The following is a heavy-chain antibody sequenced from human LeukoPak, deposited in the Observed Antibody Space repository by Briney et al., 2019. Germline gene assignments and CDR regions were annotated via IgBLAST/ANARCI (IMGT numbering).Heavy chain of an antibody. CDR3: ARGGGDYYYYYYMDV. CDR2: ISSSSSTI. V-gene: IGHV3-48*01. J-gene: IGHJ6*03. Sequence: GGSLRLSCAGSGLTFSSYSMNWVRQAPGKGLEWVSYISSSSSTIYYADSVKGRFTISRDNAKNSLYLQMNSLRAEDTAVYYCARGGGDYYYYYYMDVWGKGTTVTVSS. CDR1: GLTFSSYS. D-gene: IGHD4-17*01.